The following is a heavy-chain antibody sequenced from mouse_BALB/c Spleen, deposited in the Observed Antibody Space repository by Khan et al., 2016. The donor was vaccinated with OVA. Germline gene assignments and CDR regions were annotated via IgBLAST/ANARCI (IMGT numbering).Heavy chain of an antibody. CDR1: GDSITSGY. CDR2: INYSGNT. D-gene: IGHD2-14*01. J-gene: IGHJ3*01. V-gene: IGHV3-8*02. Sequence: EVQLQESGPSLVKPSQTLSLTCSVTGDSITSGYWNWIRKFPGNKLEYMGYINYSGNTYYNPSLKSRISITRDTSKNQFYLQLNSVTADDTATYYCARNRYDGAWFVYWGQGTLVTVSA. CDR3: ARNRYDGAWFVY.